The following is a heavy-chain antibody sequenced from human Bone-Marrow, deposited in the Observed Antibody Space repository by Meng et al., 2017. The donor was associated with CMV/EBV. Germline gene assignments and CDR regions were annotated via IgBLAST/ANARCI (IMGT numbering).Heavy chain of an antibody. CDR1: GFTFSSYA. D-gene: IGHD3-10*01. V-gene: IGHV3-30-3*01. J-gene: IGHJ5*02. CDR3: ARGNLGLRGEGLLYP. Sequence: GESLKISCAASGFTFSSYAMHWVRQAPGKGLEWVAFRSYDGGNKYYADSVKGRFIISRDNSKSTLFLQMNSLRAEDTAVYFCARGNLGLRGEGLLYPWGPGTLVTVSS. CDR2: RSYDGGNK.